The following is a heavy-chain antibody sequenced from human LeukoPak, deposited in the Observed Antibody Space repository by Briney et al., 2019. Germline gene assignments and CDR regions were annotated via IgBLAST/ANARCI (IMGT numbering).Heavy chain of an antibody. CDR2: IYGSGST. J-gene: IGHJ5*02. CDR1: GGSISSYY. D-gene: IGHD1-1*01. V-gene: IGHV4-59*01. Sequence: SSETLSLTCTVSGGSISSYYWSWIRQPPGKGLEWIGHIYGSGSTNYNPSLKSRVTLSVDTSKNQFSLKLSSVTAADTAVYYCAREGTSGTHLNWFDPWGQGTLVTVSS. CDR3: AREGTSGTHLNWFDP.